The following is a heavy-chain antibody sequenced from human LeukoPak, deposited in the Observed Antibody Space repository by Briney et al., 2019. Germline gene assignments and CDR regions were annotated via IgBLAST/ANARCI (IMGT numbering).Heavy chain of an antibody. V-gene: IGHV4-59*01. J-gene: IGHJ5*02. CDR3: ARVFSYPLRAPFNP. D-gene: IGHD3-3*01. CDR1: GGSISSYY. CDR2: IFYSGST. Sequence: SETLSLTCTVSGGSISSYYWSWIRQPPGKGLEWIGYIFYSGSTNYNPSLKSRVTISVDTSKNQFSLKMSSVTAADTAVYYCARVFSYPLRAPFNPWGQGTLVTVSS.